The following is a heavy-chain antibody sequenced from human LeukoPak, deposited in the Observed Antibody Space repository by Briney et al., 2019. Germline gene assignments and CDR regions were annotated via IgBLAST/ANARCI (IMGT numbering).Heavy chain of an antibody. J-gene: IGHJ5*02. V-gene: IGHV4-59*12. Sequence: SETLSLTCTVSGGSISSYYWSWIRQPPGKGLEWIGYIYYSGSTYYKPSLKSRVTISVDTSKNQFSLKLSSVTAADTAVYYCARQTYYYGSGSYPWGQGTLVTVSS. CDR3: ARQTYYYGSGSYP. CDR1: GGSISSYY. D-gene: IGHD3-10*01. CDR2: IYYSGST.